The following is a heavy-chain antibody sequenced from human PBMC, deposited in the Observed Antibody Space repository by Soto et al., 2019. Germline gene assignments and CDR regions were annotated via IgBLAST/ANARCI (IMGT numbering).Heavy chain of an antibody. Sequence: QVQLVQSGAEVKKPGSSVKVSCKASGGTFSSYAISWVRQAPGQGLEWMGGIIPIFGTANYAQKFQGRVTITADESPSTADMELSSLRSEDTAVYYCASEGDYNWFDPWGQGTLVTVSS. J-gene: IGHJ5*02. V-gene: IGHV1-69*12. CDR1: GGTFSSYA. CDR2: IIPIFGTA. CDR3: ASEGDYNWFDP. D-gene: IGHD2-21*02.